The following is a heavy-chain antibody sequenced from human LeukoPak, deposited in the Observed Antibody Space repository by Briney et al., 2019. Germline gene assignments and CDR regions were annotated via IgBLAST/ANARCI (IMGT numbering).Heavy chain of an antibody. Sequence: GSLRLSCAASGFTFSSYGMHWVRQPPGKGLEWIGEIYHSGSTNYNPSLKSRVTISVDKSKNQFSLKLSSVTAADTAVYYCARAGWSSSWYKSSGYFDYWGQGTLVTVSS. J-gene: IGHJ4*02. D-gene: IGHD6-13*01. CDR2: IYHSGST. CDR3: ARAGWSSSWYKSSGYFDY. CDR1: GFTFSSYG. V-gene: IGHV4-4*02.